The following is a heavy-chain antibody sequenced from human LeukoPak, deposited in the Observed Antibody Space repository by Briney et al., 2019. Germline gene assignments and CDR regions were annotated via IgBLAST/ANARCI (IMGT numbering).Heavy chain of an antibody. CDR1: GFTVSSNY. Sequence: GGSLRLSCAASGFTVSSNYMSWVRQAPGKGLEWVSVTYSNGRTYYADSVKGRFTISRDNAKNSLYLQMNSLRAEDTAVYYCPLELGEGFDYWGQGTLVTVSS. J-gene: IGHJ4*02. D-gene: IGHD1-7*01. CDR2: TYSNGRT. CDR3: PLELGEGFDY. V-gene: IGHV3-53*01.